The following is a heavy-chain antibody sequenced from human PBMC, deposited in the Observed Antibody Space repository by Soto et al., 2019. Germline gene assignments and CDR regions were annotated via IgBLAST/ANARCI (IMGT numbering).Heavy chain of an antibody. CDR1: GFTFSSYA. J-gene: IGHJ6*02. D-gene: IGHD2-2*01. CDR3: VKDLGYCSSTTCPTDYYFLMDV. CDR2: ISSNGGST. V-gene: IGHV3-64D*06. Sequence: PVGSLRLSCSASGFTFSSYAMHWVRQAPGKGLEYVSAISSNGGSTYYADSVKGRFTISRDNSKNTLNLQMSSLRAGDTAVYYCVKDLGYCSSTTCPTDYYFLMDVWGQGTTVTVSS.